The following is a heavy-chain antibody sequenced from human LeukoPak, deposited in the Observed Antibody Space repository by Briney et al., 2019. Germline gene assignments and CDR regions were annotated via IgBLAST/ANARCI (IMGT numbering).Heavy chain of an antibody. D-gene: IGHD5-18*01. Sequence: GGSLRLSCAASGFIFSSYWMSWVRQAPGKGLEWVANIKQDGSEKYYVDSVKGRFTISRDNSENTVSLQLNSLRAEDTAVYYCGKGLAYTYPYSGNMDVWGKGTTVTISS. CDR2: IKQDGSEK. J-gene: IGHJ6*03. CDR3: GKGLAYTYPYSGNMDV. CDR1: GFIFSSYW. V-gene: IGHV3-7*01.